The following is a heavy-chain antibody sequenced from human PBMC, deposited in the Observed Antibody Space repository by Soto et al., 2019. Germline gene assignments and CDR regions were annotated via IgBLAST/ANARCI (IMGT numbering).Heavy chain of an antibody. CDR1: GFTFSSYA. V-gene: IGHV3-7*03. CDR3: ASGSQEA. D-gene: IGHD3-10*01. CDR2: IYQDGSEK. J-gene: IGHJ5*02. Sequence: PGGSLRLSCAASGFTFSSYAMSWVRQAPGKGLEWVANIYQDGSEKYYLDSVKGRFTVSRDNAKNSLYLEMNSLRAEDTAVYFCASGSQEAWGQGTLVTVSS.